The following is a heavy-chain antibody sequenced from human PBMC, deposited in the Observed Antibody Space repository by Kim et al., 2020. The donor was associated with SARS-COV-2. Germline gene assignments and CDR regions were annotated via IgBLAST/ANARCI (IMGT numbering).Heavy chain of an antibody. CDR1: GYTFTDYY. CDR3: ARGQRDGSSYCEL. J-gene: IGHJ4*02. D-gene: IGHD1-26*01. V-gene: IGHV1-2*06. CDR2: IHPNSGDT. Sequence: ASVKVSCKASGYTFTDYYIHWVRQAPGQGLEWMGRIHPNSGDTDYAQKFRDRVTMTRDTSVTTTYMEMSTLRSDDTAVSYCARGQRDGSSYCELWGQGTLVTVSS.